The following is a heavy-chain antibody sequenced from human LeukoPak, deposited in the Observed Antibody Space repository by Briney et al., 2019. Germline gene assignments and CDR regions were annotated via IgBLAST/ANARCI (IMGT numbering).Heavy chain of an antibody. Sequence: PSETLSLTCAVYGGSFSGYYWSWIRQPPGKGLEWIGEINHSGSTNYNPSLKSRVTISVDTSKSQFSLKLSSVTAADTAVYYCARGTVRLRKSGSFDYWGQGTLVTVSS. CDR3: ARGTVRLRKSGSFDY. V-gene: IGHV4-34*01. D-gene: IGHD5-12*01. J-gene: IGHJ4*02. CDR1: GGSFSGYY. CDR2: INHSGST.